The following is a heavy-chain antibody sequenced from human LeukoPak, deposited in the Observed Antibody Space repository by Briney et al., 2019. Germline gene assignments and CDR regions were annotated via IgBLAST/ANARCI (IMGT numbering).Heavy chain of an antibody. CDR3: ARVTYDYYDSSGYNWFDP. CDR2: IWYDGSNK. D-gene: IGHD3-22*01. J-gene: IGHJ5*02. CDR1: GFTFSSYG. V-gene: IGHV3-33*01. Sequence: SGGSLRLSCAASGFTFSSYGMHWVRQAPGKGLEWVAVIWYDGSNKYYADSVKGRFTISRDNSKNTLYLQMNSLRAEDTALYHCARVTYDYYDSSGYNWFDPWGQGTLVTVSS.